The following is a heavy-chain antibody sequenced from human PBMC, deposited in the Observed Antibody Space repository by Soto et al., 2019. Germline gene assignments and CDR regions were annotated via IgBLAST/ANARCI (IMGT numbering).Heavy chain of an antibody. CDR1: GFTFSNYA. CDR3: AKERLGRGADY. V-gene: IGHV3-23*01. CDR2: ISGSGGNT. J-gene: IGHJ4*02. Sequence: EVQLLESGGGLVQPGGSLRLSCAASGFTFSNYAMSWVRQAPGKGLEWVSTISGSGGNTYYPDSVKGRFTISRDNSKNTVYLQMNSLRAEDTAVYYCAKERLGRGADYWGQGALVTVNS.